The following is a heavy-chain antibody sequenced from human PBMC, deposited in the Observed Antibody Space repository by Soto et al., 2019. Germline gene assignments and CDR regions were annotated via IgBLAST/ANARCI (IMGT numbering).Heavy chain of an antibody. CDR1: EFAFSTHA. V-gene: IGHV3-30-3*01. D-gene: IGHD2-21*02. CDR2: ISFDGTNK. CDR3: SASRDYNWFDP. Sequence: PGGSLRLSCAASEFAFSTHAMHWVRQAPGEGLEWVAVISFDGTNKYYADSVKGRFTISRDNSRSTLYLQMNSLRIEDTAVYYCSASRDYNWFDPRGQGTLVTVSS. J-gene: IGHJ5*02.